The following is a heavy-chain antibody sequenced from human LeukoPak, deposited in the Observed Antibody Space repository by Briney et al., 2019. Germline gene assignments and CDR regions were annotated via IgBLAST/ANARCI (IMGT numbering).Heavy chain of an antibody. D-gene: IGHD6-13*01. CDR2: ISYDGSNK. Sequence: GGSLRLSCAASGFTFSSYAMHWVRQAPGKGLEWVAVISYDGSNKYYADSVKGRFTISRDNSKNTLYLQMNSLRAEDTAVYYCARGTERISIRIAAAGTVDYWGQGTLVTVSS. J-gene: IGHJ4*02. V-gene: IGHV3-30-3*01. CDR3: ARGTERISIRIAAAGTVDY. CDR1: GFTFSSYA.